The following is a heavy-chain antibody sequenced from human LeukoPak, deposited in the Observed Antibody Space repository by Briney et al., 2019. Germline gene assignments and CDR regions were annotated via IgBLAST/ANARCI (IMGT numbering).Heavy chain of an antibody. Sequence: SETLSLTCTVSGGSVASTGCCWGWIRQSPGKGLEWIGSAYYTGEIYSTPSLKSRLTISVDTSKNQFALTLTSVTAADTAVYYCGRHVSNGWDYHYGLDGWGQGTTVTVSS. CDR1: GGSVASTGCC. CDR2: AYYTGEI. D-gene: IGHD6-19*01. CDR3: GRHVSNGWDYHYGLDG. V-gene: IGHV4-39*01. J-gene: IGHJ6*02.